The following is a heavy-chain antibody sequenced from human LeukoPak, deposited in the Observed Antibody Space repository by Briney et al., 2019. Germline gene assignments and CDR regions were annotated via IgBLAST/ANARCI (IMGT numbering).Heavy chain of an antibody. D-gene: IGHD3-3*01. J-gene: IGHJ4*02. Sequence: ASVKVSCKASGYTFTSYDINWVRQATGQGPGWMGWMNPNSGNTGSAQKFQGRLTMTRNTSTRTVYMELSGLRSEDTAVYYCARGNWGYYGQSIFDYWGQGTLVTVSS. CDR2: MNPNSGNT. CDR3: ARGNWGYYGQSIFDY. CDR1: GYTFTSYD. V-gene: IGHV1-8*01.